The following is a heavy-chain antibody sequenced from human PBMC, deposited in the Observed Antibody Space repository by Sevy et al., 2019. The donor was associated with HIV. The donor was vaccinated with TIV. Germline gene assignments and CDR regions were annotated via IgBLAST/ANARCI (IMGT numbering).Heavy chain of an antibody. CDR1: GFRFSSYE. CDR2: ISYSGNNS. Sequence: GGSLRLSCAASGFRFSSYEMNWVRQAPGKGLEWVSYISYSGNNSYYSDSVKGRFTISRDNAKNSVYLQMNSLRAEDTALYYCTRDLPPSATTVAHFDYWGQGTRVTVSS. CDR3: TRDLPPSATTVAHFDY. V-gene: IGHV3-48*03. J-gene: IGHJ4*02. D-gene: IGHD4-17*01.